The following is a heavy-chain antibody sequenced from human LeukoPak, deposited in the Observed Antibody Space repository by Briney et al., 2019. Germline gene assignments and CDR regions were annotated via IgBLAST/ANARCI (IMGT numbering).Heavy chain of an antibody. CDR3: ARDKHTSGGLIGASDY. Sequence: GGSLRLSCAASGFTFRSYGMHWVRQPPGKWLEWVAAIWYDGSNKYYADSVKGRFTISRDNSKNTLYLLMNSLRAEDTAVYYCARDKHTSGGLIGASDYWGQGTLVTVSS. J-gene: IGHJ4*02. D-gene: IGHD3-22*01. V-gene: IGHV3-33*01. CDR2: IWYDGSNK. CDR1: GFTFRSYG.